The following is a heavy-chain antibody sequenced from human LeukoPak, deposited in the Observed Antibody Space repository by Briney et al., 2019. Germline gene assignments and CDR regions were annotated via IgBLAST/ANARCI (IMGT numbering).Heavy chain of an antibody. CDR1: GFSNYT. D-gene: IGHD2-21*02. CDR2: ISYDGTNQ. J-gene: IGHJ4*02. CDR3: ARSPSGDCAYDYFVY. V-gene: IGHV3-30*04. Sequence: GGSLRLSCPASGFSNYTMHWVRQAPGKGLEWVAVISYDGTNQYYAAYVKGRFTIARDNSKSTLYLQLNFLRAATTAVYYCARSPSGDCAYDYFVYWGQGTLVTVSS.